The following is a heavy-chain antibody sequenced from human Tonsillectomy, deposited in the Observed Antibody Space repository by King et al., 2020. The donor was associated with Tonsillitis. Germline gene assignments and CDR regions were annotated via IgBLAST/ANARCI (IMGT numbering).Heavy chain of an antibody. CDR3: AKDLRYGGNLHYFDY. V-gene: IGHV3-30*18. Sequence: VQLVESGGGVVQPGRSLRLSCAASGFTFSSYGMHWVRQAPGKGLEWVAVISYDGSNKYYADSVKGRFTISRDNSKNTLYLQMNSLRAEDTAVYYCAKDLRYGGNLHYFDYWGQGTLVTVSS. CDR2: ISYDGSNK. CDR1: GFTFSSYG. D-gene: IGHD4-23*01. J-gene: IGHJ4*02.